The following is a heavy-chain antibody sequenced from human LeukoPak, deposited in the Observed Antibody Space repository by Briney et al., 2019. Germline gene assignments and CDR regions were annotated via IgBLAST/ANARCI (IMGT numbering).Heavy chain of an antibody. CDR2: ISSSGSTI. J-gene: IGHJ6*03. CDR1: GFTFSDYY. V-gene: IGHV3-11*01. Sequence: PGGSLRLSCAASGFTFSDYYMSWIRQAPGKGLEWVSYISSSGSTIYYADSVKGRFTISRDNSKNSLYLQMNSLRAEDTALYYCAKDAYCSGGSCYNTDYYYYMDVWGKGTTVTVSS. D-gene: IGHD2-15*01. CDR3: AKDAYCSGGSCYNTDYYYYMDV.